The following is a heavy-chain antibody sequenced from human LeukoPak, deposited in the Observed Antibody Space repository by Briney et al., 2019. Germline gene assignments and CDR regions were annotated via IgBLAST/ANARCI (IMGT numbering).Heavy chain of an antibody. J-gene: IGHJ4*02. V-gene: IGHV4-39*01. CDR2: VHYVGST. Sequence: SETLSLTCTVSGGPFSNYNYYWGWIRQSPGKGLEWIGSVHYVGSTYYNPSLKSRVTISVDTSKNQFSLNLSSVTAADTAAYYCARQNNFDFWSGFFDYWGLGALVTVSS. D-gene: IGHD3-3*01. CDR1: GGPFSNYNYY. CDR3: ARQNNFDFWSGFFDY.